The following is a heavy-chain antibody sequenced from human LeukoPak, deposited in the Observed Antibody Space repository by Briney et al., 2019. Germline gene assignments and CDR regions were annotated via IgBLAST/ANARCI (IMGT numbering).Heavy chain of an antibody. CDR2: ISGSGGST. CDR1: GFTFSNYA. CDR3: RYFLPHFDY. D-gene: IGHD2/OR15-2a*01. Sequence: GGSLILSCAASGFTFSNYAMNWVRQAPGKGLEWVSAISGSGGSTYYADSVKGRFTISRDNSRSTLYLQMNGLRAEDTAVYYCRYFLPHFDYWGQGTLVTVSS. V-gene: IGHV3-23*01. J-gene: IGHJ4*02.